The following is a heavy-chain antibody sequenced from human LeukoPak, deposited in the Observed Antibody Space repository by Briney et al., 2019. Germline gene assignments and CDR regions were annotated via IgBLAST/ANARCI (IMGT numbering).Heavy chain of an antibody. V-gene: IGHV5-51*01. CDR3: ARQSGSYAAGYYFDY. J-gene: IGHJ4*02. CDR1: GYSFTSYW. D-gene: IGHD1-26*01. CDR2: IYPGDSDT. Sequence: GESLKISCKGSGYSFTSYWIGWVRQMPGKGLEWMGIIYPGDSDTRYSPSFQGQVTISADKSISTAYLQWSSLKASDTVMYYCARQSGSYAAGYYFDYWGQGTLVTVSS.